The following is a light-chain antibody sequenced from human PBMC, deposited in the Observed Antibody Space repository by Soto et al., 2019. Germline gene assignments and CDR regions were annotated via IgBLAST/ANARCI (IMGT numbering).Light chain of an antibody. V-gene: IGKV3-20*01. J-gene: IGKJ4*01. CDR1: QSVSSSY. CDR3: QQYGSSLGVT. CDR2: GAS. Sequence: EIVLAQSPGPLSLSPGERATLSFIAIQSVSSSYLAWYQQKPGQAPRLLTYGASSRATGIPDRFSGSGSGTDFTLTISRLEPEDFAVYYCQQYGSSLGVTFGGGTKVAIK.